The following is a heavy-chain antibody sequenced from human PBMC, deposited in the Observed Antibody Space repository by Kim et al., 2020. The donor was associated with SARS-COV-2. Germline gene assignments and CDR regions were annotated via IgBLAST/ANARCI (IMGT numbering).Heavy chain of an antibody. J-gene: IGHJ4*02. CDR3: ASLGQRSREKYYYGSGSYYNVSSVDY. V-gene: IGHV1-3*01. CDR2: INAGNGNT. CDR1: GYTFTSYA. Sequence: ASVKVSCKASGYTFTSYAMHWVRQAPGQRLEWMGWINAGNGNTKYSQKFQGRVTITRDTSASTAYMELSSLRSEDTAVYYCASLGQRSREKYYYGSGSYYNVSSVDYWGQGTLVTVSS. D-gene: IGHD3-10*01.